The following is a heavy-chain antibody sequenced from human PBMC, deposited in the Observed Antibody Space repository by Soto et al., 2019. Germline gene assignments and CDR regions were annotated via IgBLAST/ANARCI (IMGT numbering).Heavy chain of an antibody. CDR1: GSPFD. CDR3: ARGPTHGAFDL. Sequence: GGSLRLSCVASGSPFDVHWVRQAPGKGPEWVAHIVPDGRNQYWADSVKGRFTGSRDNAKNTVYLQMNSLRTEDTAVFYCARGPTHGAFDLRAQRTMVTGSS. CDR2: IVPDGRNQ. J-gene: IGHJ3*01. V-gene: IGHV3-30-3*01.